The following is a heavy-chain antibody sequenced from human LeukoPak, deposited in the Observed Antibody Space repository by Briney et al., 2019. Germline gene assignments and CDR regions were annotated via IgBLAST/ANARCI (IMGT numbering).Heavy chain of an antibody. D-gene: IGHD3-10*01. CDR1: GFTFSSYS. J-gene: IGHJ6*02. Sequence: GGSLRLSCAASGFTFSSYSMNWVRQAPGKGLEWVSSISSSSSYIYYADSVKGRFTISRDNAKNSLYLQMNSLRAEDTAVYYCARDARYYGSGRPPRGSYGMDVWGQGTTVTVSS. CDR2: ISSSSSYI. CDR3: ARDARYYGSGRPPRGSYGMDV. V-gene: IGHV3-21*01.